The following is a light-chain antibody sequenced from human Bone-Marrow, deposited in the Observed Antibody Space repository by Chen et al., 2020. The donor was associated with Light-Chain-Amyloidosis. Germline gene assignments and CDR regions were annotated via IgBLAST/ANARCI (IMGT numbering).Light chain of an antibody. Sequence: QSALTQPASVSGSPGQSITISCTGTSSDVGGDNHVSWYQQHPEKAPKLMIYEVTKRPSWVPDRFSGSKSYNTASLTISGLQTEDEADYFCSSYTITNTLVFGSGTRVTVL. CDR3: SSYTITNTLV. J-gene: IGLJ1*01. CDR1: SSDVGGDNH. V-gene: IGLV2-14*01. CDR2: EVT.